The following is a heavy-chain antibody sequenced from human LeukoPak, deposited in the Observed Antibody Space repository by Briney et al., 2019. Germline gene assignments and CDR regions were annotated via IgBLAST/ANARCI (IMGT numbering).Heavy chain of an antibody. Sequence: SETLSLTCTVSGGSISSYYWSWIRQPAGKGLEWIGRIYTSGSTNYNPSLKSRVTMSVDTSKNQFSLKLRSVTAADTAVYYCARDRYCSGGSCYSDYWGQGTLVTVSS. J-gene: IGHJ4*02. CDR2: IYTSGST. V-gene: IGHV4-4*07. CDR3: ARDRYCSGGSCYSDY. CDR1: GGSISSYY. D-gene: IGHD2-15*01.